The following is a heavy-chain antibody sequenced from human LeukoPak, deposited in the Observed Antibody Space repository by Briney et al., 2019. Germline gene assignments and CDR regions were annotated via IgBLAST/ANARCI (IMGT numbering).Heavy chain of an antibody. CDR1: GGSISSYY. J-gene: IGHJ4*02. CDR2: IYYSGST. D-gene: IGHD6-19*01. V-gene: IGHV4-59*01. Sequence: SETLSLTCTVSGGSISSYYWSWIRQPPGKGLEWIGYIYYSGSTNYNPSLKSRVTISVDTSKNQFSLKLISVTAADTAVYYCARADPSGPPGYWGQGTLVTVSS. CDR3: ARADPSGPPGY.